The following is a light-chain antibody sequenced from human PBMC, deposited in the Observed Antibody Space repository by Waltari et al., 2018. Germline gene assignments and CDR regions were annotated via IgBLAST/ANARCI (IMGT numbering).Light chain of an antibody. CDR1: TSDLGGYNS. Sequence: QSALTQSASVSGSLGQSITMSCTGTTSDLGGYNSVSGYQQHPGKAPKLTLYDVTSRPPGVSNRFSCSKSGNTACLTISGLQAEDEADYYCCSFTSISTWVFGGGTKLTVL. V-gene: IGLV2-14*03. CDR3: CSFTSISTWV. CDR2: DVT. J-gene: IGLJ3*02.